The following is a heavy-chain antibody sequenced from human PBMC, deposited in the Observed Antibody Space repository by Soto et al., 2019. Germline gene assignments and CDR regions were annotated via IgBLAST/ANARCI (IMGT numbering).Heavy chain of an antibody. Sequence: ASVKVSCKASGYTFTSYDINWVRQATGQGLEWMGWMNPNSGNTGYAQKFQGRVTITADESTSTAYMELSSLRSEDTAVYYCASIAAAGQDYYYYGMDVWGQGTTVTVSS. CDR2: MNPNSGNT. CDR3: ASIAAAGQDYYYYGMDV. CDR1: GYTFTSYD. D-gene: IGHD6-13*01. V-gene: IGHV1-8*01. J-gene: IGHJ6*02.